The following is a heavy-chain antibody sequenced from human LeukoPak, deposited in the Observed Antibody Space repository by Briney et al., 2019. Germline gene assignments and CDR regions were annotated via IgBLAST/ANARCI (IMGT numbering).Heavy chain of an antibody. J-gene: IGHJ4*02. Sequence: GGSLRLSCAASGFTFSSYAMSWVRQAPGKGLEWVSSIDASGGSTYYADSVKGRFTISRDNSKNTLYLQMNSLRAEDTAVYYCAKENGYSSSWALYEYWGQGTLVTVSS. CDR3: AKENGYSSSWALYEY. V-gene: IGHV3-23*01. D-gene: IGHD6-13*01. CDR1: GFTFSSYA. CDR2: IDASGGST.